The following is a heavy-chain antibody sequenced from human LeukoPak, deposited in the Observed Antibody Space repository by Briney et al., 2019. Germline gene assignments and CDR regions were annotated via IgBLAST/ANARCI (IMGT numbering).Heavy chain of an antibody. D-gene: IGHD2-2*02. J-gene: IGHJ6*03. Sequence: ASVKVSCKTSRYIFRSYGISWVRQAPGQGLEWLGWINPYDGKINYGQNFQGRVTVTADTSTSTGYMELRSLRSDDTAVYYCARDIAYNMDVWGKGTTVTVSS. V-gene: IGHV1-18*01. CDR3: ARDIAYNMDV. CDR2: INPYDGKI. CDR1: RYIFRSYG.